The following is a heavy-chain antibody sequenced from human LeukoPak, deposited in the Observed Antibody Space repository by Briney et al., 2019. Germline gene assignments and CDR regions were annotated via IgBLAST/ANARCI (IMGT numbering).Heavy chain of an antibody. J-gene: IGHJ3*02. CDR1: GYTFTGYY. Sequence: ASVKVSCKASGYTFTGYYMHWVRQAPGQGLEWMGWINPNSGGTNYAQKFQGRVTMTRDTSISTAYMELSRLRSDDTAVYYCAGDAGDIVVVTGAFDIWGQGTMVTVSS. CDR2: INPNSGGT. D-gene: IGHD2-21*02. V-gene: IGHV1-2*02. CDR3: AGDAGDIVVVTGAFDI.